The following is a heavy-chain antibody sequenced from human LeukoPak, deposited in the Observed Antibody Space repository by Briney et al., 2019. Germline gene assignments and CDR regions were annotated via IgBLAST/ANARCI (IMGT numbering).Heavy chain of an antibody. Sequence: GGSLRLSCAVSGFTVSSTYMSWVRQAPGKGLEWVSAISGSGGSTYYADSVKGRFTISRDNSKNTLYLQMNSLRAEDTAVYYCAKDEWELVGYFDYWGQGTLVTVSS. CDR2: ISGSGGST. J-gene: IGHJ4*02. CDR3: AKDEWELVGYFDY. V-gene: IGHV3-23*01. D-gene: IGHD1-26*01. CDR1: GFTVSSTY.